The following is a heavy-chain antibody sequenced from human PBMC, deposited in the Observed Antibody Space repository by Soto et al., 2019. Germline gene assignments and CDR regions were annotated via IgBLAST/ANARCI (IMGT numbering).Heavy chain of an antibody. CDR2: ISGSGGST. CDR3: AKASSSTSYFDY. D-gene: IGHD2-2*01. J-gene: IGHJ4*02. Sequence: PGGSLRLSCAASGFTFSSYAMSWVRQAPGKGLEWVSAISGSGGSTYYADSVKGRSTISRDNSKNTLYLQMNSLRAEDTAVYYCAKASSSTSYFDYWGQGTPVTVSS. CDR1: GFTFSSYA. V-gene: IGHV3-23*01.